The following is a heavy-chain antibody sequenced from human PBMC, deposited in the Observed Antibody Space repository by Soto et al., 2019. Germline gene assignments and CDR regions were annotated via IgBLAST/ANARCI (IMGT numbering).Heavy chain of an antibody. Sequence: PGGSLRLSCAASGFTFSTYWMYLVRQAPGMGLVWVSHITSDGSSTIYADSVKGRFAISRDNAKNTLYLQLNSLRAEDTAVYYCARGYNYALDYWGQGTLVTVSS. J-gene: IGHJ4*02. V-gene: IGHV3-74*01. CDR2: ITSDGSST. CDR3: ARGYNYALDY. CDR1: GFTFSTYW. D-gene: IGHD5-18*01.